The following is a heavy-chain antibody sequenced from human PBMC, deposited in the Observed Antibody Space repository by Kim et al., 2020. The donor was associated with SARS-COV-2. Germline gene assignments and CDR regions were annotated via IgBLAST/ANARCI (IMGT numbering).Heavy chain of an antibody. J-gene: IGHJ6*02. D-gene: IGHD3-16*01. V-gene: IGHV4-59*01. CDR2: IYYAGRT. Sequence: SETLSLTCTVSDGSISGFYWSWIRQPPGKGLDWIGYIYYAGRTNYNPSLESRVSISVDASKSQFSLRLDSVTAADTAVYSCARPTWGAGAMEVWGQGTTV. CDR1: DGSISGFY. CDR3: ARPTWGAGAMEV.